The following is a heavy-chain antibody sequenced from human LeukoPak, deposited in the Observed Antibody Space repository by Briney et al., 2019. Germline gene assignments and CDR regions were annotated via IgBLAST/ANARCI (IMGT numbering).Heavy chain of an antibody. CDR3: ARSQMVYARFPRFYYYGLDV. V-gene: IGHV4-34*01. Sequence: SETLSLTCAVYGGSFSGYYWSWIRQPPGKGLEWIGEINHSGNINYNPSLKSRVTISMVASKNQFSLKLSAVTAADTAVYYCARSQMVYARFPRFYYYGLDVWGQGTTVTVSS. CDR2: INHSGNI. CDR1: GGSFSGYY. J-gene: IGHJ6*02. D-gene: IGHD2-8*01.